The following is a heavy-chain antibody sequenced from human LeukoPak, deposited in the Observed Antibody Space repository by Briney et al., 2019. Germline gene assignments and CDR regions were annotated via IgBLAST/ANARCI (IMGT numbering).Heavy chain of an antibody. Sequence: ASVKVSCKASGYTFTSYHITWVRQAPGQGLEWMGWISGYNGNTNYAQKFQGRVTMTRDTSISTAYMELSRLRSDDTAVYYCARGLVRGRMDVWGKGTTVTVSS. V-gene: IGHV1-18*01. J-gene: IGHJ6*04. D-gene: IGHD3-10*01. CDR2: ISGYNGNT. CDR1: GYTFTSYH. CDR3: ARGLVRGRMDV.